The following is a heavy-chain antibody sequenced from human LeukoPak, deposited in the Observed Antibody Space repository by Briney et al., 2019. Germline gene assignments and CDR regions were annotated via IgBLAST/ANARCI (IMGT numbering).Heavy chain of an antibody. CDR2: IYYSGST. V-gene: IGHV4-34*01. Sequence: SETLSLTCAVYGGSFSGYYWSRIRQPPGKGLEWIGSIYYSGSTYYNPSLKSRVTISVDTSKNQFSLKLSSVTAADTAVYYCARDPGIAAAGDAFDIWGQGTMVTVSS. J-gene: IGHJ3*02. D-gene: IGHD6-13*01. CDR3: ARDPGIAAAGDAFDI. CDR1: GGSFSGYY.